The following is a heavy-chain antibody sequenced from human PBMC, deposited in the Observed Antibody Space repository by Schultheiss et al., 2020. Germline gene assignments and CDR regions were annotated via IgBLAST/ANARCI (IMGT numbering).Heavy chain of an antibody. CDR2: IYYSGST. D-gene: IGHD3-3*01. J-gene: IGHJ3*02. CDR3: ARDFSRRLLWNAFDI. V-gene: IGHV4-31*03. Sequence: SETLSLTCTVSGGSISSGCYYWSWIRQHPVKGLEWIGYIYYSGSTYYNPSLKSRVTISVDTSKNQFSLKLSSVTAADTAVYYCARDFSRRLLWNAFDIWGQGTMVTV. CDR1: GGSISSGCYY.